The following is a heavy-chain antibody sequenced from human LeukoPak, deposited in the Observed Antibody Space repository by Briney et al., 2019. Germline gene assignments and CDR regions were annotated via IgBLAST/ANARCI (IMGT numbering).Heavy chain of an antibody. J-gene: IGHJ3*02. V-gene: IGHV5-51*01. D-gene: IGHD6-13*01. CDR3: ARVGSSWFYDI. CDR2: IYPGDSET. CDR1: GYSFTNYW. Sequence: GESLKISCKGSGYSFTNYWIGWVRQMPGKGLEWMGIIYPGDSETRYSPSFQGQVAISADKSLSTAYLQWSSLEASETAMYYCARVGSSWFYDIWGQGTMVTVSS.